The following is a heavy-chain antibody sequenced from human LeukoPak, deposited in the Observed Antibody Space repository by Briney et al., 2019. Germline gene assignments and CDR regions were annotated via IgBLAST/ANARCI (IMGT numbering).Heavy chain of an antibody. J-gene: IGHJ6*03. CDR2: ISGSGGST. D-gene: IGHD2-2*01. CDR1: GFTFSSYA. Sequence: GGSLRLSCAASGFTFSSYAMCWVRQAPGQGLERVSAISGSGGSTYYADSVKGQFTISRNNSKNTLYLQMNSLRAENTAVYYCAKDEGYDYMDVWGKGTTVTVSS. CDR3: AKDEGYDYMDV. V-gene: IGHV3-23*01.